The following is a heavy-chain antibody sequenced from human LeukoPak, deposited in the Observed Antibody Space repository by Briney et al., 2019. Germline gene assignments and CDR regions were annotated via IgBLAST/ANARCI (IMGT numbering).Heavy chain of an antibody. D-gene: IGHD2-21*02. CDR1: GFTSSSYS. CDR3: ARAAVTSSYYYYYYMDV. J-gene: IGHJ6*03. Sequence: GGSLRLSCAASGFTSSSYSMNWVRQAPGKGLEWVSYISSSSSTIYYADSVRGRFTISRDNAKNSLFLQMNSLRAEDTAVYYCARAAVTSSYYYYYYMDVWGKGSTVTVSS. V-gene: IGHV3-48*01. CDR2: ISSSSSTI.